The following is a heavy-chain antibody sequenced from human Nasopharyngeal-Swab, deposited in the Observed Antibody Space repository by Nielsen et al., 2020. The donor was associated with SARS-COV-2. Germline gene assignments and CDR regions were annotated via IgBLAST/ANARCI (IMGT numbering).Heavy chain of an antibody. D-gene: IGHD5-24*01. CDR1: GFTLSSYS. CDR3: ARVLDGYNGFDY. J-gene: IGHJ4*02. CDR2: ISSSSSYI. Sequence: GESLKISCAASGFTLSSYSMNWVRQAPGKGLEWVSSISSSSSYIFYADSVRGRFTISRDNAKNSLYLQMNSLRVEDTAVYYCARVLDGYNGFDYWGQGTLVTVSS. V-gene: IGHV3-21*01.